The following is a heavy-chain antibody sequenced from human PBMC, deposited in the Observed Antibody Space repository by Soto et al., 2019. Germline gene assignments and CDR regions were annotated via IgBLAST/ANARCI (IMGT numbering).Heavy chain of an antibody. CDR1: GFTVSSNY. D-gene: IGHD3-10*01. CDR3: ARVSGVTYWFDP. Sequence: GGSLRLSCAASGFTVSSNYMSWVRQAPGKGLEWVSVIYSGGSTYYADSVKGRFTISRDNSKNTLYLQMNSLRAEDTAVYYCARVSGVTYWFDPWGQGTLVTVSS. J-gene: IGHJ5*02. V-gene: IGHV3-53*01. CDR2: IYSGGST.